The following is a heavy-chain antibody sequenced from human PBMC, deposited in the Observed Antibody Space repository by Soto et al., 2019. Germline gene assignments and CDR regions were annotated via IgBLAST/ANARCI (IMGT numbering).Heavy chain of an antibody. CDR3: ARNGTLTGYSYGMDV. Sequence: QVQLVQSGAELRKPGSSVKVSCKASGGTFSDYTINLVRQAPGQRLEWMGGIIPIFDTANYAEKFQGRVTITADESTSTSFMEVSSLRSEDTAVYYCARNGTLTGYSYGMDVWGQGTMVTVSS. CDR2: IIPIFDTA. D-gene: IGHD1-1*01. J-gene: IGHJ6*02. CDR1: GGTFSDYT. V-gene: IGHV1-69*01.